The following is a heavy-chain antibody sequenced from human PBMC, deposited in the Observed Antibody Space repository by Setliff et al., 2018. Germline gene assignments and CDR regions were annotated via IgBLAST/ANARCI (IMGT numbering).Heavy chain of an antibody. V-gene: IGHV4-39*07. CDR2: IYDSGTT. CDR1: GGSMRSISYY. CDR3: ARGHPPSDSSGYYYAY. Sequence: SETLSLTCTVSGGSMRSISYYWGWVRQPPGKGLEWIGTIYDSGTTYYNPSLKSRVTISVDTSKNQFSLKLSSVTAADTAVYYCARGHPPSDSSGYYYAYWGQGTLVTVSS. J-gene: IGHJ4*02. D-gene: IGHD3-22*01.